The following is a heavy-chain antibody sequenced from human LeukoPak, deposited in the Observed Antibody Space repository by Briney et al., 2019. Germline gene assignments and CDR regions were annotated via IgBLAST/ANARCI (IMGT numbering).Heavy chain of an antibody. CDR3: AKHAGYSSANSWFDP. CDR1: GFIFMNYG. V-gene: IGHV3-23*01. D-gene: IGHD6-19*01. Sequence: GGSLRLSCAASGFIFMNYGMTWVRQAPGKGLEWVSGISGSGGSTYYVDSVKGRFTISRDNSKNTLFLQMNSLRAEDTAVYYCAKHAGYSSANSWFDPWGQGTLVTVSS. CDR2: ISGSGGST. J-gene: IGHJ5*02.